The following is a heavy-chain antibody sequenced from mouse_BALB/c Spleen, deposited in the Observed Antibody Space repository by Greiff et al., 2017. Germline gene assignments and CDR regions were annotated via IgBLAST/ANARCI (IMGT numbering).Heavy chain of an antibody. D-gene: IGHD3-3*01. V-gene: IGHV1-80*01. CDR1: GYAFSSSW. CDR3: ARSRPSYYAMDY. CDR2: IYPGDGDT. J-gene: IGHJ4*01. Sequence: QVQLKESGAELVRPGSSVKISCKASGYAFSSSWMNWVKQRPGQGLEWIGQIYPGDGDTNYNGKFKGKATLTADKSSSTAYMQLSSLTSEDSAVYFCARSRPSYYAMDYWGQGTSVTVSS.